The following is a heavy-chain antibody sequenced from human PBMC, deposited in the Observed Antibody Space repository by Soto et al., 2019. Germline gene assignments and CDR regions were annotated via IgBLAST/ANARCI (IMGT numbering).Heavy chain of an antibody. CDR3: ASWGYCTNGVCSDY. Sequence: SVKVSCKASGGTFISYAISWVRQAPGQGLEWMGGIIPIFGTANYAQKFQGRVTITADKSTSTAYMELSSLRSEDTAVYYCASWGYCTNGVCSDYWGQGTLVTVPQ. V-gene: IGHV1-69*06. J-gene: IGHJ4*02. CDR1: GGTFISYA. CDR2: IIPIFGTA. D-gene: IGHD2-8*01.